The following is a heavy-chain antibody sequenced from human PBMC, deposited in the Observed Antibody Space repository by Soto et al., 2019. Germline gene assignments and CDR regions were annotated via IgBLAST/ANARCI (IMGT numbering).Heavy chain of an antibody. CDR3: ARSYSSSSNNYSDGMDV. D-gene: IGHD6-13*01. V-gene: IGHV3-48*03. CDR2: ISSSGSTI. J-gene: IGHJ6*01. Sequence: PSCAACGFTFRRSETNLVRQAPGKGLEWVSYISSSGSTIYYAYSVKGRFTISRDNAKNSLYLQMNSRRAEDTAVYYCARSYSSSSNNYSDGMDVWGLGTPVSAPQ. CDR1: GFTFRRSE.